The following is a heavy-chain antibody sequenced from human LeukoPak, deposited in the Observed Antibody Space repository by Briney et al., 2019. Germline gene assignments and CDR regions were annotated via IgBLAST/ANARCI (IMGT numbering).Heavy chain of an antibody. CDR1: GYTLTELS. V-gene: IGHV1-18*01. CDR2: ISAYNGNT. CDR3: ARIEDSDLKY. Sequence: ASVKVSCKVSGYTLTELSMHWVRQAPGQGLEWMGWISAYNGNTNYAQKLQGRVTMTTDTSTSTAYMELRSLRSDDTAVYYCARIEDSDLKYWGQGTLVTVSS. J-gene: IGHJ4*02. D-gene: IGHD2-21*02.